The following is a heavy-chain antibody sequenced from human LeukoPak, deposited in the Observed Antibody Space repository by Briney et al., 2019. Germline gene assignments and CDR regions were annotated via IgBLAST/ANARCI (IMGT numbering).Heavy chain of an antibody. J-gene: IGHJ4*02. CDR2: ISSSSSYI. Sequence: PGGSLRLSCAASGFTFSSYSMNWVRQAPGKGLEWVSSISSSSSYIYYADSMKGRFTISRDNAKNSLYLQMNSLRAEDTAVYYCARVGYDFWSGYYHNYYYFDYWGQGTLVTVSS. V-gene: IGHV3-21*01. CDR1: GFTFSSYS. CDR3: ARVGYDFWSGYYHNYYYFDY. D-gene: IGHD3-3*01.